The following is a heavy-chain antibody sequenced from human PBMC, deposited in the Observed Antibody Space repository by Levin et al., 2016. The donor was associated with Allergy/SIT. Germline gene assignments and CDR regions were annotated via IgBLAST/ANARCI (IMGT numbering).Heavy chain of an antibody. CDR2: INPSGGST. V-gene: IGHV1-46*01. Sequence: WVRQAPEQGLEWMGIINPSGGSTSYAQKFQGRVTMTRDTSTSTVYMELSSLRSEDTAVYYCARGHHYYGSGSYYNEGDYWGQGTLVTVSS. CDR3: ARGHHYYGSGSYYNEGDY. J-gene: IGHJ4*02. D-gene: IGHD3-10*01.